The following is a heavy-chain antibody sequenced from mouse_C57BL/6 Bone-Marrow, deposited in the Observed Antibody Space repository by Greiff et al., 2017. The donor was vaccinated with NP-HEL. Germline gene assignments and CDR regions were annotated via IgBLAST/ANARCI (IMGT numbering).Heavy chain of an antibody. D-gene: IGHD1-1*01. CDR2: IHPSDSDT. J-gene: IGHJ2*01. Sequence: VQLQESVAELVKPGASVKVSCTASGFTFTTYSMHWVKQRPGQGLEWIGRIHPSDSDTNYYQKFKGKATLTVDKSSTTAYMQLSSLTSADAAVYYCAIHYGSSSYDYFDYWGKGTTVTVSS. CDR1: GFTFTTYS. CDR3: AIHYGSSSYDYFDY. V-gene: IGHV1-74*01.